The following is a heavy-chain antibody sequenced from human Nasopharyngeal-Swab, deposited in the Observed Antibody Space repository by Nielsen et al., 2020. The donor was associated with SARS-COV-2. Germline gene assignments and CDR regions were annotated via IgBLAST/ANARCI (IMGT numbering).Heavy chain of an antibody. Sequence: ASVKVSCKASGYTFTSYAMHWVRQAPGQRLEWMGWINAGNGNTKYSQKFQGRVTITRDTSASTAYMELSSLRSEDTAVYYCAGVDSSGWLFDYWGQGTLVTVSS. CDR1: GYTFTSYA. J-gene: IGHJ4*02. D-gene: IGHD6-19*01. V-gene: IGHV1-3*01. CDR2: INAGNGNT. CDR3: AGVDSSGWLFDY.